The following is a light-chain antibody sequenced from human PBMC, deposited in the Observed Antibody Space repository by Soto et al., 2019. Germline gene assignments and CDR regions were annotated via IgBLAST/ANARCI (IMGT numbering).Light chain of an antibody. CDR3: QQSHSNPLT. CDR2: AAS. J-gene: IGKJ4*01. V-gene: IGKV1-39*01. CDR1: QDISSY. Sequence: DIQMTQSPSSLSASVGDRVTITCRASQDISSYLNWYQQKPGKAPKLLICAASSLQSGVPSRFSGSGSGTDFTLTISSLQPVDFATYYCQQSHSNPLTFGGGTKVEIK.